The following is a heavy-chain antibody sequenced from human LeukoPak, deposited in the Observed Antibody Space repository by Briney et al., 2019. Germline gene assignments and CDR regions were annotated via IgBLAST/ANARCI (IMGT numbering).Heavy chain of an antibody. CDR2: ISYDGSNK. Sequence: GGSLRLSCATSGFDFTQYGMHWVRQAPGKGLEWVAVISYDGSNKYYADSVKGRFTISRDNSKNTLYLQMNSLRAEDTAVYYCARPIAAAGTWGSDYWAREPWSPSPQ. CDR1: GFDFTQYG. CDR3: ARPIAAAGTWGSDY. D-gene: IGHD6-13*01. V-gene: IGHV3-30*19. J-gene: IGHJ4*02.